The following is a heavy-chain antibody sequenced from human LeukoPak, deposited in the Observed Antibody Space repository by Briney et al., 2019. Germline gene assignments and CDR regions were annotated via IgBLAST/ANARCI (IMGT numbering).Heavy chain of an antibody. J-gene: IGHJ5*02. V-gene: IGHV4-4*07. CDR3: AREGGDPRWLDP. CDR2: INTSGST. CDR1: GGSISSYY. D-gene: IGHD6-25*01. Sequence: SETLSLTCTVSGGSISSYYWTWIRQSAGKGLEWIGRINTSGSTNYNPSLRSRVTMSVNTSKNQFSLNLTSVTAADTAVYSCAREGGDPRWLDPWGQGTLVTISS.